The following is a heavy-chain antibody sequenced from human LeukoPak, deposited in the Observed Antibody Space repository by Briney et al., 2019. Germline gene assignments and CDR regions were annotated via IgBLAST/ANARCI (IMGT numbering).Heavy chain of an antibody. CDR2: ISSSSSTI. CDR3: ARGGSDTAMAHDY. V-gene: IGHV3-48*01. D-gene: IGHD5-18*01. CDR1: GFTFSSYS. J-gene: IGHJ4*02. Sequence: PGGSLRLSCAASGFTFSSYSMNWVRQAPGKGLERVSYISSSSSTIYYADSVKGRFTISRDNAKNSLYLQMNSLRAEDTAVYFCARGGSDTAMAHDYWGQGTLVTVSS.